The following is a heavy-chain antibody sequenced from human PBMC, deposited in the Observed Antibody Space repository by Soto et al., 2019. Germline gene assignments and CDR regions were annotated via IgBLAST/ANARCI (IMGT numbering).Heavy chain of an antibody. Sequence: QVQLVQSGAEVKKPGASVKVSCKASGYTFASYAISWMRQAPGQGLEWMGWISAYNGNTNYAQKLQGRVTTTTDTSTSTAYMALRSRRSDDTAVYYCASAPPPPDYWGQGTLVTVSS. CDR1: GYTFASYA. J-gene: IGHJ4*02. CDR3: ASAPPPPDY. V-gene: IGHV1-18*01. CDR2: ISAYNGNT.